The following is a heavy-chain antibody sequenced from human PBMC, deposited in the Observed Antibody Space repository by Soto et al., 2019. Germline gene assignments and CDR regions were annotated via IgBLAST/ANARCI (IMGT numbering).Heavy chain of an antibody. CDR3: ARSHFRYSGTYAAY. J-gene: IGHJ4*02. V-gene: IGHV1-8*01. D-gene: IGHD1-26*01. CDR2: MNPNSGNT. Sequence: ASVKVSCKASGYTFTSYDINWVRQASGQGLEWMGWMNPNSGNTGYAQKFQGRVTMTRNTSISTAYMELSSLRSEDTAVYYCARSHFRYSGTYAAYWGQGTLVTVSS. CDR1: GYTFTSYD.